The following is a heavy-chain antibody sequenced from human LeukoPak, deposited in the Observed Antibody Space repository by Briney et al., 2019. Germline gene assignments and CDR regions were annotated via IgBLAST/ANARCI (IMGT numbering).Heavy chain of an antibody. D-gene: IGHD3-9*01. Sequence: SESLSLTCTVSGGSISSSSYYWGWLRQPPGKGLEWIGSIYYGGSTYYNPSLESRATLSVDTSNNQCSLKLSSVTAADTAVYYCARHPYYYDILTGYYNWSDPWGQGALVTVSS. CDR2: IYYGGST. CDR3: ARHPYYYDILTGYYNWSDP. V-gene: IGHV4-39*01. CDR1: GGSISSSSYY. J-gene: IGHJ5*02.